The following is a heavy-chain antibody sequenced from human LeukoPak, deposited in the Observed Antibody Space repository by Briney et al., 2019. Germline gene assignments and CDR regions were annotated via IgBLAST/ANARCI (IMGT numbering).Heavy chain of an antibody. V-gene: IGHV3-48*03. Sequence: GGSLRLSCAASGFIFSSYEMNWVRHAPGKGLEWVSYISSSGDAVYYPDSVKGRFTISRDNAKNSLYLQMNSLRGEDTAVYYCARGGAVAGLYWGQGTLVTVSS. CDR2: ISSSGDAV. J-gene: IGHJ4*02. CDR1: GFIFSSYE. D-gene: IGHD6-19*01. CDR3: ARGGAVAGLY.